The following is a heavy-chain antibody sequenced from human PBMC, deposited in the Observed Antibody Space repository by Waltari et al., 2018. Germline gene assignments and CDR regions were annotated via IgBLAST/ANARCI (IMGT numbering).Heavy chain of an antibody. Sequence: QLQLQESGPGLVKPSETLSLTCTVSGGSISSSSYYWGWIRQPPGKGLEWIGSIYYSGSTYYNPSRKSRVTISADTSKNQFSLKLSCVTAADTAVYYCARLNQRITIFGVVIPNYYYYGMDVWGQGTTVTVSS. D-gene: IGHD3-3*01. CDR1: GGSISSSSYY. CDR2: IYYSGST. J-gene: IGHJ6*02. V-gene: IGHV4-39*01. CDR3: ARLNQRITIFGVVIPNYYYYGMDV.